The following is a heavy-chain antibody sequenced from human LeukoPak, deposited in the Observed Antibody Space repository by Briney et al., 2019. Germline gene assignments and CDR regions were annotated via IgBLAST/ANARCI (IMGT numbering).Heavy chain of an antibody. D-gene: IGHD1-26*01. V-gene: IGHV4-39*01. CDR3: ARQSGSYRNYFDY. J-gene: IGHJ4*02. CDR1: GGSISSGIYY. CDR2: IYYGGTT. Sequence: PSETLSLTCTVSGGSISSGIYYWGWIRQPPGKGLEWIGNIYYGGTTYYNPSLKSRVTISVDTSKNQLSLKLCSVTAADTAVYYCARQSGSYRNYFDYWGQGTLVTVSS.